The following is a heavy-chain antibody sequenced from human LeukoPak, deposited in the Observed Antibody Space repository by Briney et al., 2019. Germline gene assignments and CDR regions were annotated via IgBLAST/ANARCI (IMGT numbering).Heavy chain of an antibody. CDR3: IVVPAAMWSRYGMDV. CDR1: GFTFSSYG. D-gene: IGHD2-2*01. CDR2: IRYDGSNN. J-gene: IGHJ6*02. V-gene: IGHV3-30*02. Sequence: PGGSLRLSCAASGFTFSSYGMHWVRQAPGKGLEWVAFIRYDGSNNYYADSVKGRFTISRDNSKNSLYLQMNSLRSEDTAVYYCIVVPAAMWSRYGMDVWGQGTTVTVSS.